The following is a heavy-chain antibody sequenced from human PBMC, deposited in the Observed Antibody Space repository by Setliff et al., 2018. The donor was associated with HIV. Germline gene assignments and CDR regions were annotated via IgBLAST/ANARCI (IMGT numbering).Heavy chain of an antibody. V-gene: IGHV3-23*01. CDR3: ARSGGDCSGISCYSLWFDP. D-gene: IGHD2-15*01. CDR2: ISGSDGNT. CDR1: GFTFSSYA. Sequence: PGGSLRLSCAASGFTFSSYAMTWVRQAPGKGLEWVSTISGSDGNTYYADSVRGRFTISRDNAKNSLYLQMNSLRAEDTAVYYCARSGGDCSGISCYSLWFDPWGHGTLVTVSS. J-gene: IGHJ5*02.